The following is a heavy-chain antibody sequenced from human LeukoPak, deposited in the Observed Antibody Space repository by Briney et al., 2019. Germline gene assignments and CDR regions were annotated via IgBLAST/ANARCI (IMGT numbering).Heavy chain of an antibody. CDR3: ARGYYDFWSGYYDY. CDR2: INHSGST. Sequence: SETLSLTCAVYGGSFSGYYWSWIRQPPGKGLEWIGEINHSGSTNYNPSLKSRVTISVDTSKNQFSLKLSSVTAADTAVYYCARGYYDFWSGYYDYWGQGTLVTISS. J-gene: IGHJ4*02. V-gene: IGHV4-34*01. CDR1: GGSFSGYY. D-gene: IGHD3-3*01.